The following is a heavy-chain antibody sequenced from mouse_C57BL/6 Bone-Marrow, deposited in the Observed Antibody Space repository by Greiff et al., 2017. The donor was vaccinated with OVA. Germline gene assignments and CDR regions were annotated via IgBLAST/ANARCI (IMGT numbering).Heavy chain of an antibody. Sequence: VQLKESGAELVKPGASVKLSCTASGFNIKDYYMHWVKQRTEQGLEWIGRIDPEDGETKYAPKFQGKATITADTSSNTAYLQLSSLTSEDTAVYYCATPITTVVATGYFDYWGQGTTLTVSS. J-gene: IGHJ2*01. D-gene: IGHD1-1*01. CDR3: ATPITTVVATGYFDY. CDR1: GFNIKDYY. V-gene: IGHV14-2*01. CDR2: IDPEDGET.